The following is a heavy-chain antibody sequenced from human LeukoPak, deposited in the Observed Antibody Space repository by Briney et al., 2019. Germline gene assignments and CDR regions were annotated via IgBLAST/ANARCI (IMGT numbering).Heavy chain of an antibody. Sequence: GGSLRLSCVGSGLNFNTYDLTWVRQAPGKGLEWVALFGTRHTHIFYADSVEGRFAISRDNSKNTVYLQMNSLRVEDAAVYYCAARLPLYGMDVWGQGTTVTVSS. J-gene: IGHJ6*02. CDR2: FGTRHTHI. D-gene: IGHD2-21*02. CDR1: GLNFNTYD. V-gene: IGHV3-23*01. CDR3: AARLPLYGMDV.